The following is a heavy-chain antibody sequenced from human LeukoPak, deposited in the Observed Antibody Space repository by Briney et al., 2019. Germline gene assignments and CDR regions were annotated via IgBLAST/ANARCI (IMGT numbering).Heavy chain of an antibody. CDR3: ARVGPEPPFYGSGSEGPDY. CDR1: GYTLTSYG. V-gene: IGHV1-18*01. J-gene: IGHJ4*02. D-gene: IGHD3-10*01. Sequence: GASVKVSCKASGYTLTSYGISWVRQAPGQGLEWMGWISAYNGNTNYAQKLQGRVTMTTDTSTSTAYMELRSLRSDDTAVYYCARVGPEPPFYGSGSEGPDYWGQGTLVTVSS. CDR2: ISAYNGNT.